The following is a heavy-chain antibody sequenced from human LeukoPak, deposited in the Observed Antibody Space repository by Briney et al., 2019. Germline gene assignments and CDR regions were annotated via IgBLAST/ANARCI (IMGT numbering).Heavy chain of an antibody. J-gene: IGHJ5*02. CDR2: INPNSGGT. D-gene: IGHD4-17*01. Sequence: ASVKVSCKASGYTFTDYYMHWVRQAPGQGLEWMGWINPNSGGTKYAQNFQGRVTMTRDTSISAAYMEVSSLRSDDTAVYYCAREGDYGPLYNWFDPWGQGTQVTVSS. CDR1: GYTFTDYY. CDR3: AREGDYGPLYNWFDP. V-gene: IGHV1-2*02.